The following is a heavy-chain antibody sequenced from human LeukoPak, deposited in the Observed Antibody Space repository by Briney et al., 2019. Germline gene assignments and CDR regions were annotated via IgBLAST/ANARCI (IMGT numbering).Heavy chain of an antibody. Sequence: SETLSLTCTVSLDSTTSNFWSCVRHPPGKGLEWIGEIHRSGSPNYNPSLQSRVTISIDRSRNQIVLELSSVTAADTAVCYCAREILVGFNPGAYWGQGILVTVSS. CDR1: LDSTTSNF. CDR3: AREILVGFNPGAY. J-gene: IGHJ4*02. CDR2: IHRSGSP. V-gene: IGHV4-4*02. D-gene: IGHD1-14*01.